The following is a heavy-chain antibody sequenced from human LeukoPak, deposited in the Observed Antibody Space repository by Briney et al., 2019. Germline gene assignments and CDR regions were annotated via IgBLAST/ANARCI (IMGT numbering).Heavy chain of an antibody. D-gene: IGHD1-26*01. J-gene: IGHJ5*02. CDR1: GGSISSYY. V-gene: IGHV4-4*07. CDR2: IYTSGST. Sequence: SDTLSLTCTVSGGSISSYYWSWIRQPAGKGLEWIGRIYTSGSTNYNPSLKSRVTVSVDTSKNQFSLKLSSVTAADTAVSYCARGTVEWSWFDPWGQETLVTVSS. CDR3: ARGTVEWSWFDP.